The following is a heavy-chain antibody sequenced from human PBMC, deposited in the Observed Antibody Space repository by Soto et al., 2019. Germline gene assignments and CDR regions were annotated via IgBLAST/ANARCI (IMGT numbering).Heavy chain of an antibody. CDR2: ISSSSSYI. CDR1: MLSFNDHP. J-gene: IGHJ6*02. V-gene: IGHV3-21*06. Sequence: GALRLSGEAPMLSFNDHPMHWVRQAPGRGLEWVSSISSSSSYIYYSDSVKGRFTISRDNAKSTLYLQMNSLRAEDTAVYYCARDAIKSPGINYYGMDVWGQGTTVTVSS. CDR3: ARDAIKSPGINYYGMDV.